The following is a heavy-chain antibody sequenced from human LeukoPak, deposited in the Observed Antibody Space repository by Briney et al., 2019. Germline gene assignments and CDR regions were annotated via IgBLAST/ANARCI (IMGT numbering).Heavy chain of an antibody. V-gene: IGHV3-30-3*01. Sequence: GGSLRLSCAASGFTFSSYAMHWVRQAPGKGLEWVAVISYDGSNKNYADSVKGRFTISRDNSKNTLYLQMNSLRAEDTAVYYCARGGVASAWLADQFDYWGQGTLVTVSS. CDR3: ARGGVASAWLADQFDY. CDR1: GFTFSSYA. J-gene: IGHJ4*02. CDR2: ISYDGSNK. D-gene: IGHD6-19*01.